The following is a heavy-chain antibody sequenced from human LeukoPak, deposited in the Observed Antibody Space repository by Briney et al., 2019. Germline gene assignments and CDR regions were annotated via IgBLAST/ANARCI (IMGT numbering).Heavy chain of an antibody. J-gene: IGHJ4*02. D-gene: IGHD6-19*01. Sequence: GGSLRLSCAASGFTFSGYSMNWVRQAPGKGLEWVSSISSSSSYIYYADSVKGRFTISRDNAKNSLYLQMNSLRAEDTAVYYCARPIAVAGAFDYWGQGTLVTVSS. CDR1: GFTFSGYS. V-gene: IGHV3-21*04. CDR3: ARPIAVAGAFDY. CDR2: ISSSSSYI.